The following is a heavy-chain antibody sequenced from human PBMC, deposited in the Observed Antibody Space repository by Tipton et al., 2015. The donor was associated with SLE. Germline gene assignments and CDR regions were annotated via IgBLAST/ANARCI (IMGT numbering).Heavy chain of an antibody. CDR2: IRYDGSNK. Sequence: SLRLSCAASGFTFSSYGMHWVRQAPGKGLEWVAFIRYDGSNKYYADSVKGRFTISRDNSKNTLYLQMNSLRAEDTAVYYCAKDRQREVPAASYYFDYWGQGTLVTVSS. CDR1: GFTFSSYG. J-gene: IGHJ4*02. D-gene: IGHD2-2*01. V-gene: IGHV3-30*02. CDR3: AKDRQREVPAASYYFDY.